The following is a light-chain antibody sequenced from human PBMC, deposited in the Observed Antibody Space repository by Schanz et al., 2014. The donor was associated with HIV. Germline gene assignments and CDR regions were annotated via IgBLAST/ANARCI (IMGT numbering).Light chain of an antibody. CDR2: EVT. V-gene: IGLV2-8*01. Sequence: QSALTQPPSASGSPGQSVTITCTGTSSDVGGYDFVSWYQQHPGKAPKLMIYEVTKRPSGVPDRFSGSKSGTSASLAISGLQSEDEADYYCAAWDDSLNGLVVFGGGTKLTVL. J-gene: IGLJ2*01. CDR3: AAWDDSLNGLVV. CDR1: SSDVGGYDF.